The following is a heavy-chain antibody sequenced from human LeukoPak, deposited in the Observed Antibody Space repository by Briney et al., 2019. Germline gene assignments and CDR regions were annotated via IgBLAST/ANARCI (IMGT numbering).Heavy chain of an antibody. CDR2: MSGSGENT. CDR1: GFSFSSYA. D-gene: IGHD6-19*01. J-gene: IGHJ4*02. CDR3: AKRSGYTTGWFFDL. V-gene: IGHV3-23*01. Sequence: GGSLRLSRAASGFSFSSYAMSWVRQAPRKGLEWVSSMSGSGENTYYEESVKGRFTISRDNSKNTLFLQMTSLRAEDTAVFYCAKRSGYTTGWFFDLWGQGTLVTVSS.